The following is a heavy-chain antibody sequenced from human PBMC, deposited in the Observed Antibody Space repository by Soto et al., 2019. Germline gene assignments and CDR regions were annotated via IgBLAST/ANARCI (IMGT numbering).Heavy chain of an antibody. CDR2: IIPLYGTT. D-gene: IGHD4-17*01. V-gene: IGHV1-69*18. CDR1: GGTFSPYG. J-gene: IGHJ5*02. Sequence: QVQLVQSGAEVKKPGSSVKVSCKASGGTFSPYGMNWVRQAPGQGLEWMGSIIPLYGTTNYAQTFQGRVTITADESTSTVYMDLRSLRSEDTAIYYCARGPRATVTSLDPWGQGTRVTVSS. CDR3: ARGPRATVTSLDP.